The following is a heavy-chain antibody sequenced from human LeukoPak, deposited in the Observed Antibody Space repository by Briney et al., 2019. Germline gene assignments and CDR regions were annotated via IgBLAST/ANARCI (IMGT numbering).Heavy chain of an antibody. CDR1: GGSISSSSYF. CDR2: IYYSGDT. CDR3: ARQNGGYSAYDLSTFGS. D-gene: IGHD5-12*01. V-gene: IGHV4-39*01. J-gene: IGHJ4*02. Sequence: SETLSLTCNVSGGSISSSSYFWGWIRQPPGKGLEWIGSIYYSGDTYYNPSLKSRVTISVDTSKNQFSLKLNSVTAADTAVFYCARQNGGYSAYDLSTFGSWGQGALVTVSS.